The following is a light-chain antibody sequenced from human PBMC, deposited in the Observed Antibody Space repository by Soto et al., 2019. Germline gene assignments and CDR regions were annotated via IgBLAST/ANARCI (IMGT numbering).Light chain of an antibody. Sequence: EVVLTQSPVTLSLSPGERATLSCRASQSVSSNLAWYQQKPGQAPRLLIYGASTRATGIPARFSGSGSGTEFTLTISSLQSEDFAVYYCQQYNNWPPTWTFGQGTKVDIK. J-gene: IGKJ1*01. CDR3: QQYNNWPPTWT. CDR1: QSVSSN. CDR2: GAS. V-gene: IGKV3-15*01.